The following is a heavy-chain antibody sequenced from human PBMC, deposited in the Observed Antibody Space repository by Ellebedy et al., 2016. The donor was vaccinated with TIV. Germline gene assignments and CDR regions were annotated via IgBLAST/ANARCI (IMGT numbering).Heavy chain of an antibody. CDR2: IYHSGTT. Sequence: MPSETLSLTCTVSGFSISSGFYWGWIRQSPGKGLEWIGSIYHSGTTYYHPSLKSRVTVSVDPSKNQFSLKLNSVTAADTAVYYCARVGSEGGGYYLFWGQGTLVTVSS. CDR1: GFSISSGFY. V-gene: IGHV4-38-2*02. J-gene: IGHJ4*02. CDR3: ARVGSEGGGYYLF. D-gene: IGHD3-22*01.